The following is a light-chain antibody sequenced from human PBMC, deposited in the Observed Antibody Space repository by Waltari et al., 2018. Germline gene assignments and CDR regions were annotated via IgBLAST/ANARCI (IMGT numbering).Light chain of an antibody. CDR1: ALTNQY. V-gene: IGLV3-25*03. Sequence: SYELTQPPSVSVSPGQTARITCSGDALTNQYSYWYQQKPGHAPVLVIYKDNERPSGRPERCSGSGSGTTVTLTISGVQAEAEADYYCQSTDSSGTLRVFGGGTYLTVL. CDR3: QSTDSSGTLRV. J-gene: IGLJ3*02. CDR2: KDN.